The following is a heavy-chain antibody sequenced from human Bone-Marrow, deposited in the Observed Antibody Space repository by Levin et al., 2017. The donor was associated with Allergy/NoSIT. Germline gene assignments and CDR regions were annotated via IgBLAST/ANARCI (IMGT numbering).Heavy chain of an antibody. CDR3: ARDEILVPLFYYGMDV. V-gene: IGHV1-2*02. D-gene: IGHD2/OR15-2a*01. J-gene: IGHJ6*02. CDR2: INPNSGGT. Sequence: ASVKVSCKASGYTFTDYYIHWVRQAPGQGLEWMGWINPNSGGTNYAQKFQDRVTMTRDTSISTASMELRWLPSDHAAVYFCARDEILVPLFYYGMDVWGLGTTVTVAS. CDR1: GYTFTDYY.